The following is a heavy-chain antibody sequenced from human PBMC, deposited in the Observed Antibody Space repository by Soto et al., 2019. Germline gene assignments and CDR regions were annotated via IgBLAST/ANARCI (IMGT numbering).Heavy chain of an antibody. CDR1: GGSFSDHY. CDR3: ARRGGGNYPYYFDY. CDR2: IIHSGRT. D-gene: IGHD2-21*01. Sequence: SETLSLTCAVYGGSFSDHYLSWIRQPPGKGLEWIGEIIHSGRTNYNPSLKSRVTISEDTFKSQFSLKLNSVTAADTAVYYCARRGGGNYPYYFDYWDEGTLVTVSS. J-gene: IGHJ4*02. V-gene: IGHV4-34*12.